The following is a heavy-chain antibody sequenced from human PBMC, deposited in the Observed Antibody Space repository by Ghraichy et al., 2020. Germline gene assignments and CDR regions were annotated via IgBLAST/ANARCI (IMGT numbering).Heavy chain of an antibody. CDR1: GGSFSGYY. V-gene: IGHV4-34*01. D-gene: IGHD5-18*01. CDR2: INHSGST. Sequence: SETLSLTCAVYGGSFSGYYWSWIRQPPGKGLEWIGEINHSGSTNYNPSLKSRVTISVDTSKNQFSLKLSSVTAADTAVYYCARGHAIMGYSYGRHVRGPAQYFDYWGQGTLVTVSS. CDR3: ARGHAIMGYSYGRHVRGPAQYFDY. J-gene: IGHJ4*02.